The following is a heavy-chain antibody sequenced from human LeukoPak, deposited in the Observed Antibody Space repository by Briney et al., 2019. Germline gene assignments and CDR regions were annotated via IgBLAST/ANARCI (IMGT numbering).Heavy chain of an antibody. CDR3: ARDPLVVVVPSAIRWFDP. CDR1: GFTFSTYG. J-gene: IGHJ5*02. Sequence: GGSLRLSCAASGFTFSTYGIHWARQAPGKGLEWVAFIRYDGSKTHYADSVKGRFTISRDNSKNMVYLQMNSLRAEDTAVYYCARDPLVVVVPSAIRWFDPWGQGTLVTVSS. V-gene: IGHV3-30*02. CDR2: IRYDGSKT. D-gene: IGHD2-2*02.